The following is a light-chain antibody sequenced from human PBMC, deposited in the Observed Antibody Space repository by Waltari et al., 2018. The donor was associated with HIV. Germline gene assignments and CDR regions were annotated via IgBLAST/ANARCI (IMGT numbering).Light chain of an antibody. CDR2: RNT. V-gene: IGLV3-9*01. J-gene: IGLJ1*01. CDR3: HVWDRATGV. CDR1: HIGSKK. Sequence: SYELTQPLSVSVALGQTARITCGGAHIGSKKLHWYQQKPGQAPVLVIYRNTNRPSGIPERFSGSNSGNTATLTITRAQVGDEADYYCHVWDRATGVFGTGTTVTVL.